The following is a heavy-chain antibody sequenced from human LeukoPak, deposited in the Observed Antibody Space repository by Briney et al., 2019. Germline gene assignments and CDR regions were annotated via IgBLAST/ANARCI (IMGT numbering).Heavy chain of an antibody. CDR1: AFTFTNST. CDR2: IDVGSGDT. J-gene: IGHJ4*02. V-gene: IGHV1-58*01. Sequence: SVKVSCKASAFTFTNSTLQWVRQARGQRLEWIGCIDVGSGDTNYAQKFQERVTITRDMSTSTAYMELSSLRSEDTAVYYCAADLGYSYAAARSFDYWGQGTLVTVSS. CDR3: AADLGYSYAAARSFDY. D-gene: IGHD5-18*01.